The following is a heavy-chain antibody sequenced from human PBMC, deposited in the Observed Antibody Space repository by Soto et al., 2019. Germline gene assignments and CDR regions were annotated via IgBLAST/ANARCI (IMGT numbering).Heavy chain of an antibody. Sequence: QVQLVQSGAEVKKPGASVKVSCKASGYSFISYAMHWVRQAPGQRLEWMGWINGGNGNTKYSEKFQGRVTITRDTSASTVYMELSSLRSEDTAVYYCARCPYSSYWYDPYEWFDPWGQGTLVTVSS. CDR2: INGGNGNT. CDR3: ARCPYSSYWYDPYEWFDP. V-gene: IGHV1-3*01. CDR1: GYSFISYA. J-gene: IGHJ5*02. D-gene: IGHD6-19*01.